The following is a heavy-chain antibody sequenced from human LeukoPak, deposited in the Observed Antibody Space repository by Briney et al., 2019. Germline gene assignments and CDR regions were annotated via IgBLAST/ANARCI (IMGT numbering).Heavy chain of an antibody. CDR2: ISGSGGST. CDR3: AKDHQGYFDL. J-gene: IGHJ2*01. Sequence: GGSLRLSCAASGFTFSSYGMIWVRQAPGKGLEWVSDISGSGGSTYYADSVKGRFTISRDNSKNMLYLQMNSLRAEDTAVYYCAKDHQGYFDLWGRGTLVTVSS. CDR1: GFTFSSYG. V-gene: IGHV3-23*01.